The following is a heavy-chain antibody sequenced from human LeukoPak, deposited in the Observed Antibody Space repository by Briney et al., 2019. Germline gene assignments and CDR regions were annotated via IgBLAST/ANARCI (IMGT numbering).Heavy chain of an antibody. CDR3: AKNGDRGAYCTGGTCYPYFYYYMDV. CDR1: GGSISSYY. D-gene: IGHD2-15*01. Sequence: SETLSLTCTVSGGSISSYYWSWIRQPAGKGLEWIGRTYISGSTKYNPSLKSRVTMSVDTSKNQFSLKLSSVTAADTAIYYCAKNGDRGAYCTGGTCYPYFYYYMDVWGKGTTVTI. J-gene: IGHJ6*03. V-gene: IGHV4-4*07. CDR2: TYISGST.